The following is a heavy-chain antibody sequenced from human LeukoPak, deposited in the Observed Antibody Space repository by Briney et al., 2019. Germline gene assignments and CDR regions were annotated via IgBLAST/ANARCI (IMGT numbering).Heavy chain of an antibody. CDR1: GVSVSSSSYY. CDR2: IYYSGGT. J-gene: IGHJ4*02. CDR3: ARYSLPPKNFDY. Sequence: SETLSLTCTVSGVSVSSSSYYWSWIRQPPGKGLEWIGYIYYSGGTNYNPSLKSRVTMSVDTSKNQFSLKLSSVTAADTAIYYCARYSLPPKNFDYWGQGTLVTVSS. V-gene: IGHV4-61*01. D-gene: IGHD6-13*01.